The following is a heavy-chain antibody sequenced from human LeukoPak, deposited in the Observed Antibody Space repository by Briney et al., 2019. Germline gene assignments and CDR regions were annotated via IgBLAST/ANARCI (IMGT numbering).Heavy chain of an antibody. Sequence: GGSLRLSCAASGFTFSSYTMHWIRQAPGKGLEWVSSISGSNSYIFYADSVKGRFTISRDNSKNTLYLQMNSLRPEDTAVFYCAREGLRDGHKLFDYWGQGTLVTVSS. V-gene: IGHV3-21*01. CDR1: GFTFSSYT. D-gene: IGHD5-24*01. J-gene: IGHJ4*02. CDR2: ISGSNSYI. CDR3: AREGLRDGHKLFDY.